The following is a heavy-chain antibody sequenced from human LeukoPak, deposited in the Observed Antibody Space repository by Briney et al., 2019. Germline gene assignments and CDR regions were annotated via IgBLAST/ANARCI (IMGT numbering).Heavy chain of an antibody. CDR1: GGSFSGYY. V-gene: IGHV4-34*01. CDR2: INHSGST. J-gene: IGHJ4*02. CDR3: ARGDTYYDFWSGYYNN. D-gene: IGHD3-3*01. Sequence: SETLSLTCAVYGGSFSGYYWSWIRQPPGKGLEWIGDINHSGSTNYNPSLKSRVTIPVDTSKNQFSLTLSSVTAADTAVYYCARGDTYYDFWSGYYNNWGQGTLVTVSS.